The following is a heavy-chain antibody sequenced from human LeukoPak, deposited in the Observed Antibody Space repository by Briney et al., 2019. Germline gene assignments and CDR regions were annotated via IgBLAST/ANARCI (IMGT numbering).Heavy chain of an antibody. J-gene: IGHJ5*02. CDR1: GGSFSGYY. V-gene: IGHV4-34*01. CDR2: INHSGST. CDR3: ARGRPWFDP. Sequence: PSETLSLTCAVYGGSFSGYYWSWIRQPPGKGLEWIGEINHSGSTNYNPSLKSRVTTSVDTSKNQFSLKLSSVTAADTAVYYCARGRPWFDPWGQGTLVTVSS.